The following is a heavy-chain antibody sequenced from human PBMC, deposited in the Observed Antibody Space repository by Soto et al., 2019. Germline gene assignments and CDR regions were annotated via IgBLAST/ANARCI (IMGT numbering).Heavy chain of an antibody. Sequence: QVPLVQSGAEVKKPGASVKVSCKTSGYTFSSYGIVWVRQAPGQGLEWMGWISTYNVDTKYADKFQGRLTMSSDTYTTTAFMELRRLRSDDTAVYYCVRGGFAYGYLDYWGQGTLVTVSS. J-gene: IGHJ4*02. CDR3: VRGGFAYGYLDY. CDR1: GYTFSSYG. D-gene: IGHD5-18*01. CDR2: ISTYNVDT. V-gene: IGHV1-18*01.